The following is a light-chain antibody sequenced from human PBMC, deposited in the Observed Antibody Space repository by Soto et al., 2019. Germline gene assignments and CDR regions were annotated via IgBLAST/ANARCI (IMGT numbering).Light chain of an antibody. Sequence: QSVLTQSPSASEAPGQRVTISCTGSSSNIGAGYEAHWYQQVPGTAPKLLIYENNNRPSGVPDRFSGSKSGTSASLAITGLQAEDEAEYYCQSYDSSLSGYVFGTGTKVTVL. CDR3: QSYDSSLSGYV. V-gene: IGLV1-40*01. J-gene: IGLJ1*01. CDR1: SSNIGAGYE. CDR2: ENN.